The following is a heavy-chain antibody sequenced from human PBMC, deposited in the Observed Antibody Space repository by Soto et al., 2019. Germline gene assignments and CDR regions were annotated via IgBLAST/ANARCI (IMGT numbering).Heavy chain of an antibody. CDR3: ARAITAMAPLWSMDV. CDR2: ISSSGSTI. V-gene: IGHV3-11*04. Sequence: GGSLRLSCAASGFTFSDYYMSWIRQAPGKGLEWVSYISSSGSTIYYADSVKGRFTISRDNAKNSLYLQMNSLRAEDTAVYYCARAITAMAPLWSMDVWGQGTTVTVSS. J-gene: IGHJ6*02. D-gene: IGHD5-18*01. CDR1: GFTFSDYY.